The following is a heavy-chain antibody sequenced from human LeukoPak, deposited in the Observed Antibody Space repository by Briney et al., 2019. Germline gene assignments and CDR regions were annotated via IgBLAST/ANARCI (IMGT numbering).Heavy chain of an antibody. D-gene: IGHD2-2*01. Sequence: SVKVSCKASGGTFCSYAISWVRQAPGQGLEWMGGIIPIFGTANYAQKFQGRVTITTDESTSTAYMELSSLRSEDTAVYYCARSFHIVVVPAASLWFDPWGQGTLVTVSS. V-gene: IGHV1-69*05. CDR2: IIPIFGTA. CDR1: GGTFCSYA. CDR3: ARSFHIVVVPAASLWFDP. J-gene: IGHJ5*02.